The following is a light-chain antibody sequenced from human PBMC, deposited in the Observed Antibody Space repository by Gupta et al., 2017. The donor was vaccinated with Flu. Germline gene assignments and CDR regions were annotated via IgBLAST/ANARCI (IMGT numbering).Light chain of an antibody. J-gene: IGLJ3*02. V-gene: IGLV1-47*01. CDR3: AAWDDSLSVVV. CDR1: SSNIGSNY. CDR2: RNN. Sequence: QSVPTQPPAAPGPPGQRVTISCSGSSSNIGSNYVSWYQQLPGTTPKLLLYRNNQRRSGVPERFSGSKSGTSASLAISGLRSEGEADYYCAAWDDSLSVVVFGGGTKLTVL.